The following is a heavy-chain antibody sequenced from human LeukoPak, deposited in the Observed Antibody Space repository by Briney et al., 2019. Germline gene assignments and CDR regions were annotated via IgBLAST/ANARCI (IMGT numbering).Heavy chain of an antibody. CDR2: ISSSSTYI. V-gene: IGHV3-21*01. CDR1: GFSFNNYN. J-gene: IGHJ4*02. Sequence: KTGGSLRLSCAASGFSFNNYNMNWVRQAPGKGLEWVSCISSSSTYIYYADSVRGRFAISRDNAKNSLYLQMNSLRAEDTAVYYCARENHGSFDYWGQGSLVTVSS. D-gene: IGHD1-14*01. CDR3: ARENHGSFDY.